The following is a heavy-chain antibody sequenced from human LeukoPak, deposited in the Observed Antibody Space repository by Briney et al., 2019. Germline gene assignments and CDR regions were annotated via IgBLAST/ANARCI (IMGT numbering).Heavy chain of an antibody. V-gene: IGHV4-59*11. CDR2: ISDTGST. Sequence: SETLSLTCTVSGGSMTSHYWTWVRQPPGKGLEWIGYISDTGSTNYDPSLKRRVTISLDTSKRQFSLNLTSVTATDTAVYHCAIEQRAEQYDNTGGIDYWGQGTLVTVSS. CDR1: GGSMTSHY. J-gene: IGHJ4*02. CDR3: AIEQRAEQYDNTGGIDY. D-gene: IGHD3-22*01.